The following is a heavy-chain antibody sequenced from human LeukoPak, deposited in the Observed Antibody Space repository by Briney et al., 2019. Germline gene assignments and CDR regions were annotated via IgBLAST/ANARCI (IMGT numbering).Heavy chain of an antibody. CDR3: ARAPKRITMVRGVTSPVDY. CDR2: ISYDGSNK. CDR1: GFTFSSYA. Sequence: PGGSLRLSCAASGFTFSSYAMHWVRQAPGKGLEWVAVISYDGSNKYYADSVKGRFTISRDNSKNTLYLQMNGLRAEDTAVYYCARAPKRITMVRGVTSPVDYWGQGTLVTVSS. D-gene: IGHD3-10*01. J-gene: IGHJ4*02. V-gene: IGHV3-30-3*01.